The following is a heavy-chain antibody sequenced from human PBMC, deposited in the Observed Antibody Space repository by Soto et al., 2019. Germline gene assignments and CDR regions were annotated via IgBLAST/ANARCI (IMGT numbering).Heavy chain of an antibody. J-gene: IGHJ6*02. CDR3: AKGKKLAPGGRYYCYGMDV. Sequence: QVQVVESGGGVVQPGRSLRLSCAASGFTFSTYGMQWVRQAPGKGLEWVAIISNDGNEKYYADSVKGRFTISRDNSKNTRYLQMNSLRAEDTAVYYCAKGKKLAPGGRYYCYGMDVWGQGTTVTVSS. CDR2: ISNDGNEK. CDR1: GFTFSTYG. D-gene: IGHD6-6*01. V-gene: IGHV3-30*18.